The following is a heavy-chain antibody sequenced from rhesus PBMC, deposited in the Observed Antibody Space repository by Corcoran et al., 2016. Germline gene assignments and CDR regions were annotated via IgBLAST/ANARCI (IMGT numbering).Heavy chain of an antibody. CDR1: GGSISSSSYY. CDR3: ARPQYGWTQGSLDV. D-gene: IGHD2-21*01. CDR2: NSERGTT. J-gene: IGHJ5-2*02. Sequence: QVQLQESGPGLVKPSETLSLTCAVSGGSISSSSYYWSWIRQAPGQGLEWIGYNSERGTTSPNPSLKSRVTISRDTSKNHVSLKRSSVTAADTAVYYCARPQYGWTQGSLDVWGRGVLVTVSS. V-gene: IGHV4-122*01.